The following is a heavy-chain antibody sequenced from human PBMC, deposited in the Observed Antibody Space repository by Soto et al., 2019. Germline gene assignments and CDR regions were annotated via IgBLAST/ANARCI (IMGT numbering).Heavy chain of an antibody. V-gene: IGHV3-30*18. CDR3: AKERRDGEDNSVYDL. J-gene: IGHJ4*02. Sequence: QVQLAESGGGVVQPGRSLRLSCIGSGFRFSDYGMHWVRQAPGKGLEWVAMMSFDGTYKYSSDSVKGRFIISRDNSKNTLFLQMNSLRAGDTAVYYCAKERRDGEDNSVYDLWGQGTLVTVSS. D-gene: IGHD4-17*01. CDR2: MSFDGTYK. CDR1: GFRFSDYG.